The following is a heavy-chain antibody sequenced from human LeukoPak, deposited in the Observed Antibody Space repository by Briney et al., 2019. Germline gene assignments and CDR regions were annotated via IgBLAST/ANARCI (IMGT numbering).Heavy chain of an antibody. V-gene: IGHV3-48*04. CDR1: GFTFGPST. D-gene: IGHD1-26*01. CDR2: ISSSSDTI. J-gene: IGHJ4*02. Sequence: GGSLRLSCAASGFTFGPSTMNWVRQAPGKGLEWVSYISSSSDTIYYADSVKGRFTISRDNGKNSLYLQMNSLRAEDTAVYYCASGMRVGPNIWGQGTLVTVSS. CDR3: ASGMRVGPNI.